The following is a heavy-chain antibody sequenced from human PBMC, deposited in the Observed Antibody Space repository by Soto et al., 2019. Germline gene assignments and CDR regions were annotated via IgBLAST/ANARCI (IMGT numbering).Heavy chain of an antibody. CDR2: ISYDGSNK. J-gene: IGHJ4*02. D-gene: IGHD1-26*01. V-gene: IGHV3-30*18. Sequence: QVQLAESGGGVAQPGGSLRLSCAASGFTFSSYGIHWVRQTPGKGLEWVAVISYDGSNKYYADSVKGRFNISRDNSKNTLYLQMNSLRAEDTAVYYCAKDWGGSYPVTIDYWGQGTLVTVSS. CDR3: AKDWGGSYPVTIDY. CDR1: GFTFSSYG.